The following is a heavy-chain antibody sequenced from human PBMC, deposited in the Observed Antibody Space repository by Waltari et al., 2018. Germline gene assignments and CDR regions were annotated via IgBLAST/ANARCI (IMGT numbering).Heavy chain of an antibody. V-gene: IGHV3-66*01. CDR1: GFAVRSSY. CDR3: AKGSGYILDY. Sequence: EVQLVESGGGLVQPGGSLRLSCAASGFAVRSSYMSWVRQAPGKGREWVSLISTTGDTHYADSVRGRSVISRDTPKNTLFLQMNSVRPEDTAVYYCAKGSGYILDYWGQGILVTVSS. CDR2: ISTTGDT. J-gene: IGHJ4*02. D-gene: IGHD3-3*01.